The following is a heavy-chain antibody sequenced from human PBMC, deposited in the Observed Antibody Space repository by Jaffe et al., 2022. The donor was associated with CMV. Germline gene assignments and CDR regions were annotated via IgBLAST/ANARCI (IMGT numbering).Heavy chain of an antibody. CDR1: GFSFGSYS. J-gene: IGHJ4*02. CDR3: ARSRGYSYADDY. D-gene: IGHD5-18*01. CDR2: ISGISSYI. V-gene: IGHV3-21*01. Sequence: EVQLVESGGGLVEPGGSLRLSCVASGFSFGSYSMNWVRQAPGKGLEWVSFISGISSYIYYADSVKGRFTISRDNAKNSLFLQMNSLRLEDTAVYFCARSRGYSYADDYWGQGTPVNVSS.